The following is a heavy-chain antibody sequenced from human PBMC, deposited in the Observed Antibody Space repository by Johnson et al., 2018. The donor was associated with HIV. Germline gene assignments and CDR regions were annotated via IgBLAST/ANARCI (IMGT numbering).Heavy chain of an antibody. CDR3: ARDRGGGTEAGAFDI. CDR2: VSYDGSNK. Sequence: QVQLVESGGGVVQPGRSLRLSCAASGFTFSSYWMSWVRQAPGKGLEWVAVVSYDGSNKYYADSVKGRFTISRDNSKNTLYLQMNSLRAEDTAVYYCARDRGGGTEAGAFDIWGQGTMVTVSS. J-gene: IGHJ3*02. CDR1: GFTFSSYW. V-gene: IGHV3-30*19. D-gene: IGHD2-15*01.